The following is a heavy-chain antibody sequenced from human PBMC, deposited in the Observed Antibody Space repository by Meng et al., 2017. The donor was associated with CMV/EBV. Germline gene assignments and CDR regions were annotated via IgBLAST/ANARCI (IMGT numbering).Heavy chain of an antibody. V-gene: IGHV3-23*01. J-gene: IGHJ3*02. CDR1: GFTFSSYA. CDR2: ISGSGGST. CDR3: AKDQGAYEFWSGYYTLDI. D-gene: IGHD3-3*01. Sequence: GESLKISCAASGFTFSSYAMSWVRQAPGKGLEWVSAISGSGGSTYYADSVKGRFTISRDNSKNTLYLQMNSLRAEDTAVYYCAKDQGAYEFWSGYYTLDIWGQGTMVTVSS.